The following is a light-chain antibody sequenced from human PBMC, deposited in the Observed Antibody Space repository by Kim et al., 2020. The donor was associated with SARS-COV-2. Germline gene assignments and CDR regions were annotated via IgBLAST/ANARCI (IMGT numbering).Light chain of an antibody. CDR1: QSISTY. Sequence: DIQMTQSPSSLAASVGDRVTIACRASQSISTYLNWYQQKPGKAPKLLIYGASTLQSGVPSRFSGSGSGTDFILTISSLQPEDFATYYCQQSHSTPLLTFGGGTKLEIK. CDR2: GAS. CDR3: QQSHSTPLLT. V-gene: IGKV1-39*01. J-gene: IGKJ4*01.